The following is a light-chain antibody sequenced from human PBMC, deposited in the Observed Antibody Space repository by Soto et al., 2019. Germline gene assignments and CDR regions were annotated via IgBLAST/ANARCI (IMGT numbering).Light chain of an antibody. CDR2: DAS. J-gene: IGKJ1*01. V-gene: IGKV3-15*01. CDR3: QPYNNWPKM. CDR1: QSVRSN. Sequence: EIVMTQSPDTLSVSPGERVTLSCRASQSVRSNLAWYQQKPGQAPRLLIYDASTRATSIPARFSGSGSGTEFTLTISSLQSEEFAVYYCQPYNNWPKMVGQGPQVDIK.